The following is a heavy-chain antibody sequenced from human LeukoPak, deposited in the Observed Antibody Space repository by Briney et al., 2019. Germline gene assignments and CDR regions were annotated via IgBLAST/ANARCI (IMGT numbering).Heavy chain of an antibody. CDR1: GLTFSSYA. Sequence: GGSLRLSCATAGLTFSSYAMSWVRQAPGKGLEWVSAISGSGGSTYYADSVKGRFTVSRDNSKNTLYLQMHSLRAEDTAVYYCANGGIFGTTHFDYWGQGTLVTVSS. D-gene: IGHD1-26*01. CDR2: ISGSGGST. J-gene: IGHJ4*02. V-gene: IGHV3-23*01. CDR3: ANGGIFGTTHFDY.